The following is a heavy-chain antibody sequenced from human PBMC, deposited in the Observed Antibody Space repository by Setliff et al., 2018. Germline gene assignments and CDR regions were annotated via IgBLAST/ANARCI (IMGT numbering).Heavy chain of an antibody. Sequence: SETLSLTCAVSGDSISSGNWWSWVRQPPEKGLEWIGEINHSGNTNYNPSLKSRVTISVDKSTNQFSLKLMSVTAADTAVYYCARGRIAERPEAIDYWGQGTPVTVSS. V-gene: IGHV4-4*02. J-gene: IGHJ4*02. CDR1: GDSISSGNW. D-gene: IGHD6-6*01. CDR2: INHSGNT. CDR3: ARGRIAERPEAIDY.